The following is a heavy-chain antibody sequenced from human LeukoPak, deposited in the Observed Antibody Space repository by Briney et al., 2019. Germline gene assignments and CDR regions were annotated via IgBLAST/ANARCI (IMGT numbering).Heavy chain of an antibody. CDR1: GSISSSNW. CDR3: TRAGTLWFGESRIDY. D-gene: IGHD3-10*01. J-gene: IGHJ4*02. Sequence: GTLSLTCAVSSGSISSSNWWGWVRQAPGEGLEWLANIKEDGNEKHYVDSVRGRFTISRDNARNSLYLQMNSLRAEDTAVYYCTRAGTLWFGESRIDYWGQGTLVTVSS. CDR2: IKEDGNEK. V-gene: IGHV3-7*03.